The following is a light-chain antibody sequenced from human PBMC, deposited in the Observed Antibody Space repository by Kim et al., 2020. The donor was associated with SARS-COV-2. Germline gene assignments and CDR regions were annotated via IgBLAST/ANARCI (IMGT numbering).Light chain of an antibody. V-gene: IGLV2-14*03. CDR2: DVS. J-gene: IGLJ2*01. CDR3: TSYTDTITI. Sequence: PGTSFTISCTVTISYVGIFSTDAWYPQHLRKALKLMIYDVSNRLGGVSKRCSGSKSGNTASLTIAVLKAEDGADYYCTSYTDTITIFGGGTQLTVL. CDR1: ISYVGIFST.